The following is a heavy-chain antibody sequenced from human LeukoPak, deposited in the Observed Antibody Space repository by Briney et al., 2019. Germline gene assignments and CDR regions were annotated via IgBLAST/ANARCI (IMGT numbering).Heavy chain of an antibody. V-gene: IGHV4-34*01. CDR1: GGSFSGYY. J-gene: IGHJ3*02. CDR3: CRYGLDAFVI. CDR2: INHSGST. Sequence: SEPETLTCAVYGGSFSGYYWSWTRQPPGKGLEWIGEINHSGSTNYNPSLKSRVTISVDTSKNQFSLKLSSVTAADTAVYYCCRYGLDAFVICGGGTTFTVSS. D-gene: IGHD1-1*01.